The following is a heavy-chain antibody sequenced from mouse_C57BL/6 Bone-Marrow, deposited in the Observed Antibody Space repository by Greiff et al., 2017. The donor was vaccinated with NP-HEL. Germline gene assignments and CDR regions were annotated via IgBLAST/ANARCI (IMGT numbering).Heavy chain of an antibody. CDR3: ASPLHYYGFRFAY. Sequence: DVQLVESGGGLVQPGGSLKLSCAASGFTFSDYYMHWVRQTPEKGLEWVGDISNGGGSTYYPDTVKGRFTISKDNAKNTLYLQMSRLKSEDTAMYYCASPLHYYGFRFAYWGQGTLVTVSA. V-gene: IGHV5-12*01. CDR1: GFTFSDYY. J-gene: IGHJ3*01. D-gene: IGHD1-1*01. CDR2: ISNGGGST.